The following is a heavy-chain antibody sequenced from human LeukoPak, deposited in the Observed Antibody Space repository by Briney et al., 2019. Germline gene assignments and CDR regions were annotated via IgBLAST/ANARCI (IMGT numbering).Heavy chain of an antibody. CDR3: AKARLYCSSGTCSDHPATLTGMDV. CDR2: ITNSGVTT. J-gene: IGHJ6*02. Sequence: GGSLRLSCAASGFTFSSFAMNWVRQAPGKGLEWVSLITNSGVTTHYADSVKGRFTISRDNSRSTLYLQLSSLRADDTALYYCAKARLYCSSGTCSDHPATLTGMDVWGQGTTVTVSS. D-gene: IGHD2-2*01. V-gene: IGHV3-23*01. CDR1: GFTFSSFA.